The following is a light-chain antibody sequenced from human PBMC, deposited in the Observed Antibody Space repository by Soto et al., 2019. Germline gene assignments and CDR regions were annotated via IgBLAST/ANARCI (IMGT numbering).Light chain of an antibody. CDR2: AAS. V-gene: IGKV1-39*01. CDR1: RDISDY. J-gene: IGKJ4*01. Sequence: QMTQSPASLSASVGDRVTITCRASRDISDYLNWFQHKPGRAPKLLIYAASVLHSGVPARFSGSGSESGTEYTLTISSLQPEDSVTYYCQQSYSPPLTFGGGTRVEIK. CDR3: QQSYSPPLT.